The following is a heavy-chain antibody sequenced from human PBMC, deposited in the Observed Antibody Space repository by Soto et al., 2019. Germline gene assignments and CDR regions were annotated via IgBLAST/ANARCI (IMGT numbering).Heavy chain of an antibody. CDR3: AHSWVGDYVLGGEFDY. D-gene: IGHD4-17*01. Sequence: QITLKESGPPLVKPTQTLTLTCTFSGFSLSTSGVGVGWIRQPPGKALEWLALIYGDDDKRYSPSLKSSLTITXXHXKXXGLLKMTNTDPVDTATYYCAHSWVGDYVLGGEFDYWGQGTLVAVSS. CDR2: IYGDDDK. CDR1: GFSLSTSGVG. J-gene: IGHJ4*02. V-gene: IGHV2-5*02.